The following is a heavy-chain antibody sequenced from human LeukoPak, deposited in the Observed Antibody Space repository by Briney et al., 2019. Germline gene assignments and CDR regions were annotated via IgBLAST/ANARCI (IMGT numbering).Heavy chain of an antibody. J-gene: IGHJ3*02. Sequence: PSETLSLTCAVSGDSIGSGYSYWSWIRQHPAKGLEWIGYISYSGSTYYTPSLKSRLTILLDTSKNQFSLKLSSVTGADTAVYYCARITYYDFWSGSDGAFDIWGQGTMVTVSS. CDR3: ARITYYDFWSGSDGAFDI. V-gene: IGHV4-31*11. CDR1: GDSIGSGYSY. D-gene: IGHD3-3*01. CDR2: ISYSGST.